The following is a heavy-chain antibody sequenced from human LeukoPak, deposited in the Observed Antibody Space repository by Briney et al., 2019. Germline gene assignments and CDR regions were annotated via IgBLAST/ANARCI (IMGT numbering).Heavy chain of an antibody. CDR3: ARVPRITMVRGVIRYGMDV. Sequence: PSETLSLTCTVSGGSINTYYWSWVRQPPGKGLEWIGEIYHSGSTNYNPSLKSRVTISVDKSKNQFSLKLSSVTAADTAVYYCARVPRITMVRGVIRYGMDVWGQGTTVTVSS. D-gene: IGHD3-10*01. J-gene: IGHJ6*02. CDR2: IYHSGST. V-gene: IGHV4-4*02. CDR1: GGSINTYY.